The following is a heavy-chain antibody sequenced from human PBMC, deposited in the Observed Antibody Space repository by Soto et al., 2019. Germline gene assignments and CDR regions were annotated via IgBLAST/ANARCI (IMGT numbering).Heavy chain of an antibody. D-gene: IGHD3-16*02. J-gene: IGHJ4*02. V-gene: IGHV3-30*18. CDR2: ISYDGSDK. CDR1: GFTFSSYA. Sequence: QVQLVESGGGVVQPGRSLRLSCAASGFTFSSYAMHWVRQAPGKGLEWVAVISYDGSDKYYADSVKGRFTISRDNSKNSLNLQMNSLRADDTAVDYCAKALGELSPESYDYWGQGTLITGSS. CDR3: AKALGELSPESYDY.